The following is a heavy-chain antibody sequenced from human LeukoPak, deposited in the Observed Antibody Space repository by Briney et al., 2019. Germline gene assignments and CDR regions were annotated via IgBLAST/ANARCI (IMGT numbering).Heavy chain of an antibody. CDR3: ARDPGTTAMVRYGMDV. J-gene: IGHJ6*04. Sequence: GSSVKVSCKASGGTFSSYAISWVRQAPGQGLGWMGGIIPIFGTANYAQKFQGRVTITADKSTSTAYMELSSLRSEDTAVYYCARDPGTTAMVRYGMDVWGKGTTVTVSS. D-gene: IGHD5-18*01. V-gene: IGHV1-69*06. CDR1: GGTFSSYA. CDR2: IIPIFGTA.